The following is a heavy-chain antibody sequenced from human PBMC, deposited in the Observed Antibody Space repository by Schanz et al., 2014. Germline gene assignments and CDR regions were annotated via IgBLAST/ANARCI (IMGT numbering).Heavy chain of an antibody. CDR1: GFTFSSYT. CDR3: ARGTPFLCDY. D-gene: IGHD3-16*01. Sequence: EVQLVESGGGLVKPGDSLRLSCAASGFTFSSYTMKWVRQAPGKGLEWVSSISSTCTYLYYADSVKGRFTISRDSARNSLYLQMSSLRAEDTAVYYCARGTPFLCDYWGQGTLVTVSS. J-gene: IGHJ4*02. V-gene: IGHV3-21*01. CDR2: ISSTCTYL.